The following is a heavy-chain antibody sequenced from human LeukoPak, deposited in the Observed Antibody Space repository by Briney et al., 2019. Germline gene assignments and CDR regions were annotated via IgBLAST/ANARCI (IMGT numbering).Heavy chain of an antibody. CDR3: ARHYHAGIAAAGHNWFDP. CDR1: GGSICSGGYY. Sequence: SQTLSLTCTVSGGSICSGGYYWSWLRQPPGEGLEWIGYIYHSGSTYYNPSLKSRVTISVDRSKNQFSLKLSSVTAADTAVYYCARHYHAGIAAAGHNWFDPWGQGTLVTVSS. D-gene: IGHD6-13*01. J-gene: IGHJ5*02. CDR2: IYHSGST. V-gene: IGHV4-30-2*01.